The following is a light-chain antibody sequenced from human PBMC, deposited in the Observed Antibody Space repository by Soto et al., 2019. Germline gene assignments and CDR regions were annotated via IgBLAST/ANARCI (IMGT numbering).Light chain of an antibody. Sequence: DIQRTQSPSTLSASVGDRVTITCRASQSISSWLAWYQQKPGKAPKLLIYKASSLESGVPSSFRGSGSGTEFTLSISSLQPDDFATYYCQQYNSLWTFGQGTKVQIK. CDR3: QQYNSLWT. CDR2: KAS. J-gene: IGKJ1*01. CDR1: QSISSW. V-gene: IGKV1-5*03.